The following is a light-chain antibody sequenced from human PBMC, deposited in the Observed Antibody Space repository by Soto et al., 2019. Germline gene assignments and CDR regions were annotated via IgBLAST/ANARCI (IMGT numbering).Light chain of an antibody. CDR1: QSISNK. Sequence: EIVMTQSPATLSLSPGEGATLSSRTSQSISNKLAWYQQKPGQAPRLLMYDASTRATDIPARFSGSGSGAEFTLTITSLQSEDFAVYYRQQYGNWPPLPFGGGTQVDIK. CDR3: QQYGNWPPLP. V-gene: IGKV3-15*01. CDR2: DAS. J-gene: IGKJ4*01.